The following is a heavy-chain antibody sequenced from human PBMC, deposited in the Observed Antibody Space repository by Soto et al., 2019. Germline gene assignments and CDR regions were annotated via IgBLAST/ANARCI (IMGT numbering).Heavy chain of an antibody. J-gene: IGHJ4*02. V-gene: IGHV4-39*01. CDR2: IYYSGST. CDR3: ARLKRQLLYLFDY. Sequence: QLQLQESGPGLVKPSETLSLTCSVSGGSISSSSYYWGWIRQPPGKGLEWIGSIYYSGSTYYNPSLKSRVTISVDTSKNQFSLKLSSVTAADTAVYYCARLKRQLLYLFDYWGQGTLVTVSS. D-gene: IGHD3-10*01. CDR1: GGSISSSSYY.